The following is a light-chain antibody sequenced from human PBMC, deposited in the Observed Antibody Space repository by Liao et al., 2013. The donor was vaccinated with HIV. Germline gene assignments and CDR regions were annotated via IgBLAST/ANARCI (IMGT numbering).Light chain of an antibody. V-gene: IGLV3-1*01. J-gene: IGLJ1*01. CDR2: QDF. CDR1: NLGEKS. CDR3: QTWDSTTGV. Sequence: SYDLTQPPSVSVFSGQTASISCSGDNLGEKSASWYQQKPGQSPVLLIYQDFKRPSGIPERFSGSNSGNTATLTISGTQAMDEADYLCQTWDSTTGVFGTGTKVTVL.